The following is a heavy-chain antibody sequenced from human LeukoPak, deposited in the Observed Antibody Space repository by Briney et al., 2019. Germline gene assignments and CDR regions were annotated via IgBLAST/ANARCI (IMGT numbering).Heavy chain of an antibody. D-gene: IGHD2-15*01. Sequence: AESLKVSCKASGYSSTSYWIGWVRQMPRKGLEWMGIICPGDSDTRNSPSSQGQVTISADKSISTAYLQWSSLKASDTAMYYCARQGRYCSGGSCYSINWFDPWGQGTLVTVSS. V-gene: IGHV5-51*01. CDR2: ICPGDSDT. CDR1: GYSSTSYW. CDR3: ARQGRYCSGGSCYSINWFDP. J-gene: IGHJ5*02.